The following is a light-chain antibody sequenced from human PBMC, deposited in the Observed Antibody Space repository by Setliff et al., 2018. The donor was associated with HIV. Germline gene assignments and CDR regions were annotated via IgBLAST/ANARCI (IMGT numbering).Light chain of an antibody. V-gene: IGLV2-8*01. Sequence: LTQPPSASGSPGQSVTISCTGTSSDVGGYSFVSWYQQYPGRAPKLMIYEVSKRPSGVPDRFSGSKSGNTASLTVSGLQAEDEADYYCSSYGGSNNFVFGTGTKVTVL. CDR1: SSDVGGYSF. CDR2: EVS. CDR3: SSYGGSNNFV. J-gene: IGLJ1*01.